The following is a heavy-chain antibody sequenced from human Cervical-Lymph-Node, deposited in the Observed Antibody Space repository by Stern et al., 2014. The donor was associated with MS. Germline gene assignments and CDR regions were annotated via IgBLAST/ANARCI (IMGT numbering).Heavy chain of an antibody. Sequence: VQLVQSGGGVVQPGRSLRLSCAASGFIFRNYALHWVRQAPGKGLEWVAVISFDGSNKYVADSVKGRFTISRDNSNNTLFLQMNSLRLEDTAVYYCAKDRSMWTLHFDNWGQGTLVTVSS. J-gene: IGHJ4*02. CDR1: GFIFRNYA. CDR3: AKDRSMWTLHFDN. V-gene: IGHV3-30-3*01. CDR2: ISFDGSNK. D-gene: IGHD2-21*01.